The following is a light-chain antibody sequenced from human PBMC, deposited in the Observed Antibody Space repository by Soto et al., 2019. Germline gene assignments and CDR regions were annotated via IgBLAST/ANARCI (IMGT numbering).Light chain of an antibody. CDR3: QSYDSSLSGPYV. J-gene: IGLJ1*01. CDR1: SSNIGAGYD. CDR2: GNS. V-gene: IGLV1-40*01. Sequence: QSVLTQPPSVSGAPGQRVTLSCTGSSSNIGAGYDVHWYQPLPGTAPKLLIYGNSNRPSGVPDRFSGSKSGTSASLAITGLQAEDEADYYGQSYDSSLSGPYVFGTGTKVTVL.